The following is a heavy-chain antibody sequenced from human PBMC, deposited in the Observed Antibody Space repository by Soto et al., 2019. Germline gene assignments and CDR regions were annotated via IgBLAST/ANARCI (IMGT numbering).Heavy chain of an antibody. CDR2: IYHSGST. D-gene: IGHD6-19*01. CDR3: ARDWGTGFYPIHS. CDR1: GYSISTGFN. Sequence: SETLSLTCAVSGYSISTGFNWGWIRQPPGKGLEWIGSIYHSGSTYYNLSLKSRVTISADTSKNQISLKLISVTAADTALYYCARDWGTGFYPIHSWGQGTLVTVSS. V-gene: IGHV4-38-2*02. J-gene: IGHJ4*02.